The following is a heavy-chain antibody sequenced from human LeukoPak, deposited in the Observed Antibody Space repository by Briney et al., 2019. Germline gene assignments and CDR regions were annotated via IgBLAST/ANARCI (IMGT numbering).Heavy chain of an antibody. CDR1: GFTFNNYA. V-gene: IGHV3-23*01. CDR2: ISGSGGST. J-gene: IGHJ4*02. D-gene: IGHD3-22*01. CDR3: AKDGIGGICYDSSGYFDY. Sequence: PGGSLRLSCAASGFTFNNYAMSWVRQAPGKGLEWVSAISGSGGSTYYADPLKGRFTISRDNSKNTLYLQMNSLRAEDTALYYCAKDGIGGICYDSSGYFDYWGQGTLVTVSS.